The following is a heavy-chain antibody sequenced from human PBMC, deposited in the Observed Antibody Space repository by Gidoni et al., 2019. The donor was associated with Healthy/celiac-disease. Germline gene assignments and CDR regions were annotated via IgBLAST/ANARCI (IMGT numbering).Heavy chain of an antibody. Sequence: EVQLLESGGGLVQPGGSMRLSCAASGFTFSSSAMSWVRQAPGKGLEWVSAISGSGGSTYYADSVKGRFTISRDNSKNTLYLQMNSLRAEDTAVYYCAKDGYYYDSSGYYHDAFDIWGQGTMVTVSS. CDR1: GFTFSSSA. CDR2: ISGSGGST. D-gene: IGHD3-22*01. CDR3: AKDGYYYDSSGYYHDAFDI. V-gene: IGHV3-23*01. J-gene: IGHJ3*02.